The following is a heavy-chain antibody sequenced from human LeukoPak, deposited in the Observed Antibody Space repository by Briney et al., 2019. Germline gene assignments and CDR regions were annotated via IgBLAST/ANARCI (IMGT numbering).Heavy chain of an antibody. D-gene: IGHD5-12*01. CDR3: AREGRVSGYDFDC. Sequence: GGSLRLSCAASGFTFSSYWLHWVRQTPGKGLVWVSRINSDGSSITYADSVKGRFTISRDNAKNTLYLQMNSLRVEDTAVYYCAREGRVSGYDFDCWGQGTLVTVSS. J-gene: IGHJ4*02. CDR2: INSDGSSI. V-gene: IGHV3-74*03. CDR1: GFTFSSYW.